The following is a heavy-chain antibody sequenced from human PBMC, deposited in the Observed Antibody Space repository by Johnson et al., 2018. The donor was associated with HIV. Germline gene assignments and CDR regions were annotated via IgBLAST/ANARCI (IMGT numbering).Heavy chain of an antibody. V-gene: IGHV3-33*06. CDR1: GFTFSTYG. CDR2: MWYDGSNK. J-gene: IGHJ3*02. CDR3: AKHLSTLVDAFDI. D-gene: IGHD3-16*01. Sequence: QMQLVESGGGVVQPGRSLRLSCAASGFTFSTYGMHWVRQAPGKGLEWVAVMWYDGSNKYYADSVKGRFTISRDNSKNTLYLQMNSLRAEDTAVFYCAKHLSTLVDAFDIWGQGTMVTVSS.